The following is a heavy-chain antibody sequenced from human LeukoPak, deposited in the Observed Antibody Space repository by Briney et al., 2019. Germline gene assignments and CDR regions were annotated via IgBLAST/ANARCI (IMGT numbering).Heavy chain of an antibody. CDR1: GGSISSSNYY. Sequence: SETLSLTCTVSGGSISSSNYYWGWIRQPPGKGLEWIGSIYYSGSTFYNPSLKSRVTISVDTSRNQFSLKLNSVTAADTAVYYCARLLPFAGVRWGQGTLVTVSS. CDR2: IYYSGST. CDR3: ARLLPFAGVR. J-gene: IGHJ4*02. D-gene: IGHD3-10*01. V-gene: IGHV4-39*07.